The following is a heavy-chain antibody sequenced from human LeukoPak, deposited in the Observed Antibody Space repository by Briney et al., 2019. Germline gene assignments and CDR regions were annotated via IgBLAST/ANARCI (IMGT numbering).Heavy chain of an antibody. V-gene: IGHV3-23*01. D-gene: IGHD3-9*01. CDR2: ISGSGGST. Sequence: QSGGSLRLSCAASGFTFSSYAMSWVRQAPGKGLEWVSAISGSGGSTYYADSVKGRFTISRDNSKNTLYLQMNSLRAEDTAVYYCAKDRAYYDILTGYHYFDYWGQGTLVTVSS. CDR3: AKDRAYYDILTGYHYFDY. J-gene: IGHJ4*02. CDR1: GFTFSSYA.